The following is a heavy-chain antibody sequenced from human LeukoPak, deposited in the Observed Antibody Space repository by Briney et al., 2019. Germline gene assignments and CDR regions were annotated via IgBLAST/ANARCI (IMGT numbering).Heavy chain of an antibody. CDR2: MDPKSGNT. V-gene: IGHV1-8*01. CDR1: GYTFTNYD. Sequence: ASVRVSCKASGYTFTNYDINWVRQATGQGLEWMAWMDPKSGNTGYARKFQDRVFLTMSISTNTAYMELSGLRSEDTAIYYCARPPRSSDWYLNYFDPWGQGTLVTVSS. CDR3: ARPPRSSDWYLNYFDP. D-gene: IGHD6-19*01. J-gene: IGHJ5*02.